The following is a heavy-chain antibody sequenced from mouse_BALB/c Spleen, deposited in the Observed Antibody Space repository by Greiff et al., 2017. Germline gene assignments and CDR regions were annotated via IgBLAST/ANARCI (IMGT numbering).Heavy chain of an antibody. CDR3: AAPYGNYRGWFAY. CDR1: GYSITSGYY. Sequence: EVQLKESGPGLVKPSQSLSLTCSVTGYSITSGYYWNWIRQFPGNKLEWMGYISYDGSNNYNPSLKNRISITRDTSKNQFFLKLNSVTTEDTATYYCAAPYGNYRGWFAYWGQGTLVTVSA. D-gene: IGHD2-1*01. J-gene: IGHJ3*01. V-gene: IGHV3-6*02. CDR2: ISYDGSN.